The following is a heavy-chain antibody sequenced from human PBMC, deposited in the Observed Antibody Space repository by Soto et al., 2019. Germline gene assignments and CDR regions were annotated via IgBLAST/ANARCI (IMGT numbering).Heavy chain of an antibody. D-gene: IGHD3-3*01. Sequence: SHTLSLTCAISGDSVSSNSAAWNWIRRSPSRGLEWLGRTYYRSKWYNDYAVSVKSRITINPDTSKNQLSLQLNSVTPEDTAVYYCARGLRFLEWLRTYAMDVWGQGTTVTLS. CDR2: TYYRSKWYN. J-gene: IGHJ6*02. CDR3: ARGLRFLEWLRTYAMDV. V-gene: IGHV6-1*01. CDR1: GDSVSSNSAA.